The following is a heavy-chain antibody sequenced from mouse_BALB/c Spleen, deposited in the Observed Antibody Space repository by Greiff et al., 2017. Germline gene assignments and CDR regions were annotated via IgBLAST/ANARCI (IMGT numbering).Heavy chain of an antibody. D-gene: IGHD1-1*01. CDR1: GFTFSSYA. CDR2: ISSGGST. CDR3: ARGGGDYYGSSYDY. Sequence: EVMLVESGGGLVKPGGSLKLSCAASGFTFSSYAMSWVRQTPEKRLEWVASISSGGSTYYPDSVKGRFTISRDNARNILYLQMSSLRSEDTAMYYCARGGGDYYGSSYDYWGQGTTLTVSS. J-gene: IGHJ2*01. V-gene: IGHV5-6-5*01.